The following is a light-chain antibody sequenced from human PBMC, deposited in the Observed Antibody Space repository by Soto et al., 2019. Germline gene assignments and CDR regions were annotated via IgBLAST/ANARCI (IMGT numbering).Light chain of an antibody. V-gene: IGLV3-21*02. J-gene: IGLJ1*01. CDR1: NIESKS. CDR2: VDS. CDR3: QVWDTISAHYV. Sequence: SYELTQPPSVSVAPGQTARITCGGNNIESKSVHWYQQRPGQAPVLVIYVDSDRPSGIPDRFSASTSGNTAALTISRVEAGDEDDYYCQVWDTISAHYVFGSGTKLTVL.